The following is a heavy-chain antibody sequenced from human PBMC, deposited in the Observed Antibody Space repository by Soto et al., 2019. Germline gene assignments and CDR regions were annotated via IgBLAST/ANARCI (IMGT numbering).Heavy chain of an antibody. J-gene: IGHJ4*02. CDR1: GFSFSDYG. Sequence: GGSLRLSCVASGFSFSDYGIHWVRQAPGKGLEWVAIIWYDGSNKYYVDSVKGRFTVSRDNSKNTLYLQMNSLTAEDTAVYYCARDGGGNEQFDYWGQGTLVTVLL. CDR3: ARDGGGNEQFDY. D-gene: IGHD5-12*01. CDR2: IWYDGSNK. V-gene: IGHV3-33*01.